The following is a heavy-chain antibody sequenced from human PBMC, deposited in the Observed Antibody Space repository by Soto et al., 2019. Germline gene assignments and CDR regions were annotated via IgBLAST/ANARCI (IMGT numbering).Heavy chain of an antibody. Sequence: QVQLQQWGAGLLQPSETLSLTCAVYGGSFSGYYWRWIRQPPGKGLEWIGEINHGGRTNYNPSLKRRVTMSVDTSRNQLPLKLNSVTAADTALYYCAGDLHEGDYGAARYWGQGTLVTVSS. V-gene: IGHV4-34*01. CDR1: GGSFSGYY. J-gene: IGHJ4*02. D-gene: IGHD4-17*01. CDR2: INHGGRT. CDR3: AGDLHEGDYGAARY.